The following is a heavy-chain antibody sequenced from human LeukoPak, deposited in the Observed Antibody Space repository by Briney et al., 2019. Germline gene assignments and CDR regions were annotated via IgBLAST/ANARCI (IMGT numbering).Heavy chain of an antibody. CDR1: GFSFSGHW. CDR3: ARGPNSNWSGLDF. Sequence: GGSLRLSCTASGFSFSGHWMHWARQLPGKGLVWVSRISPTGSTTSYADSVKGRFTVSRDNAKNTLYLQVNNLRAEDTAVYYCARGPNSNWSGLDFWGREPCSPSPQ. J-gene: IGHJ4*02. V-gene: IGHV3-74*01. D-gene: IGHD6-6*01. CDR2: ISPTGSTT.